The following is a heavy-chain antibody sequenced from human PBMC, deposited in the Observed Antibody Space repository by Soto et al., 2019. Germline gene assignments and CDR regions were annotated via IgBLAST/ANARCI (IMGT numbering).Heavy chain of an antibody. CDR3: ARDSASSGYDFDY. CDR1: GFTFSSYA. J-gene: IGHJ4*02. D-gene: IGHD3-22*01. V-gene: IGHV3-30-3*01. Sequence: QVQLVESGGGVVQPGRSLRLSCAASGFTFSSYAMLWVRQAPGKGLEWVAVISYDGSNKYYADSVKGRFTISRDNSKNTLYLQMNSLRAEDTAVYYCARDSASSGYDFDYWGQGTLVTVSS. CDR2: ISYDGSNK.